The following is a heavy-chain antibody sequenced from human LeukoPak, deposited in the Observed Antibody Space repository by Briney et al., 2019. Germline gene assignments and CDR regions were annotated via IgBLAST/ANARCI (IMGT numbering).Heavy chain of an antibody. CDR3: ARDLGSYSSSWYGAYYYGMDV. D-gene: IGHD6-13*01. CDR1: GFTFSSYG. J-gene: IGHJ6*04. Sequence: GRSLRLSCAASGFTFSSYGMHWVRQAPGKGLEWVAVTWYDGSNKYYADSVKGRFTISRDNSKNTLYLQMNSLRAEDTAVYYCARDLGSYSSSWYGAYYYGMDVWGKGTTVTVSS. CDR2: TWYDGSNK. V-gene: IGHV3-33*01.